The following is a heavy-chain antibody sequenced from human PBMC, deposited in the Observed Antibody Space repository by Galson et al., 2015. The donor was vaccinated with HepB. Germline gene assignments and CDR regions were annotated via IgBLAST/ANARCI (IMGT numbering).Heavy chain of an antibody. Sequence: PALGKPTQTLTLTCTFSGFSLSTSGMRVSWIRQPPGKALEWLARIDWDDDKFYSTSLKTRLTISKDTSKNQVVLTMTNMDPVDTATYYCARSPLTHRTNGVCYESVGGEYFDYWGQGTLVTVSS. CDR3: ARSPLTHRTNGVCYESVGGEYFDY. D-gene: IGHD2-8*01. V-gene: IGHV2-70*04. CDR1: GFSLSTSGMR. J-gene: IGHJ4*02. CDR2: IDWDDDK.